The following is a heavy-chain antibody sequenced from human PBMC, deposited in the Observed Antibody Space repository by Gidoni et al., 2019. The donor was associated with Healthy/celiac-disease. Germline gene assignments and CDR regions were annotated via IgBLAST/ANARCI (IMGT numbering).Heavy chain of an antibody. CDR3: ARDGGEDSSSSEDY. D-gene: IGHD6-6*01. CDR2: ISSSSSYI. V-gene: IGHV3-21*01. CDR1: GFTFSSYS. J-gene: IGHJ4*02. Sequence: EGQLVESGGGLVKPGGSLRLSCEDSGFTFSSYSMNWVRPAPGKGLEWVSSISSSSSYIYYADSVKGRFTISSDNAKNSLYLQMNSLRAEDTAVYYCARDGGEDSSSSEDYWGQGTLVTVSS.